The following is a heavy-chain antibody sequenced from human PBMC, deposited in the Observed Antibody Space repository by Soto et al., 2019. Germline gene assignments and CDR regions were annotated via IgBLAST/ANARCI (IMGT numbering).Heavy chain of an antibody. CDR2: IYSGGST. D-gene: IGHD1-26*01. CDR3: ARGAWSYDYYYYMDV. CDR1: GFTVSSNY. J-gene: IGHJ6*03. Sequence: EVQLVESGGGLVQPGGSLRLSCAASGFTVSSNYMSWVRQAPGKGLEWVSVIYSGGSTYYADSVKGRFTISRDNSKNTLYLQMNSLRAEDTAVYYCARGAWSYDYYYYMDVWRKGTTVTVSS. V-gene: IGHV3-66*01.